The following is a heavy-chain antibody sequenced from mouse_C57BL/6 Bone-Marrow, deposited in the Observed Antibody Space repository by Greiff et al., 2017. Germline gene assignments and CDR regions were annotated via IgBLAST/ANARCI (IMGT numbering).Heavy chain of an antibody. CDR1: GYAFSSSW. Sequence: QVQLKESGPELVKPGASVKISCKASGYAFSSSWLNWVKQRPGTGLAWIGRIYPGDGDTNYNGKCKGKATLPADKSSRTAYRQLSSLTAEDSAVYFCARVWCPFAYWSQGTLVTVAA. CDR3: ARVWCPFAY. CDR2: IYPGDGDT. D-gene: IGHD1-1*02. V-gene: IGHV1-82*01. J-gene: IGHJ3*01.